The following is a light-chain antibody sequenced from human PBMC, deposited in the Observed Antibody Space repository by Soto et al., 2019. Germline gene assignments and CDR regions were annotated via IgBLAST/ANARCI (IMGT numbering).Light chain of an antibody. CDR2: TNN. CDR1: TSNIGSHS. Sequence: QSVLTQPPSASGTPGQRVTISCSGSTSNIGSHSVNWFQHLPGTAPKLLIITNNRRPSGVPDRFSGYKSGTSASLVISGLQSEDGAYYYCATWDDSLKGVFGTGTKVTVL. V-gene: IGLV1-44*01. CDR3: ATWDDSLKGV. J-gene: IGLJ1*01.